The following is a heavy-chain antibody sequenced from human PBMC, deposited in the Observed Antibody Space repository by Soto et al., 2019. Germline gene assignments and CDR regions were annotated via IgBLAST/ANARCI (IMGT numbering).Heavy chain of an antibody. CDR1: RFTLSNYW. V-gene: IGHV3-7*01. J-gene: IGHJ5*02. D-gene: IGHD6-13*01. Sequence: EVQPVESGGGLVQPGGSLRLSCAASRFTLSNYWMSWVRQAPGKGLEWVANIKQDGSEKYYVDSVKGRFTISRDNANNSLSLPMNSLRAADTAVYYSPRDDAGFDPWGQGTLVTVSS. CDR3: PRDDAGFDP. CDR2: IKQDGSEK.